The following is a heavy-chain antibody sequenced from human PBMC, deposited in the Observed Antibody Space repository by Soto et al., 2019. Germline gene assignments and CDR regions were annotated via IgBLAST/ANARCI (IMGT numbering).Heavy chain of an antibody. J-gene: IGHJ5*02. CDR3: ARVPLERTIFGVVIPFDP. D-gene: IGHD3-3*01. CDR2: IYYSGST. CDR1: GGSISSGDYY. Sequence: TLSLTCTVSGGSISSGDYYWSWIRQPPGKGLEWIGYIYYSGSTYYNPSLKSRVTISVDTSKNQFSLKLSSVTAADTAVYYCARVPLERTIFGVVIPFDPWGQGTLVTVSS. V-gene: IGHV4-30-4*01.